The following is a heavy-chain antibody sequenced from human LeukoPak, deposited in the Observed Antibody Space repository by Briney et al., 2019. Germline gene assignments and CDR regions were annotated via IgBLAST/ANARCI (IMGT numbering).Heavy chain of an antibody. CDR3: ARDGMTTVTSALDY. V-gene: IGHV3-21*01. D-gene: IGHD4-11*01. CDR2: ISSSSSYI. CDR1: GFTFSSYS. Sequence: GGSLRLSCAASGFTFSSYSMNWVRQAPGKGLEWVSSISSSSSYIYYADSVKGRFTISRDNAKNSLYLQMNSLRAEDTAVYYCARDGMTTVTSALDYWGQGTLVTVSS. J-gene: IGHJ4*02.